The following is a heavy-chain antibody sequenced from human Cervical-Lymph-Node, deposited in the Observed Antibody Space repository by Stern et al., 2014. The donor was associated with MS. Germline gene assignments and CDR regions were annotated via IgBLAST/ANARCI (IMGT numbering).Heavy chain of an antibody. J-gene: IGHJ4*02. CDR3: ATGGTWNSYYFDQ. Sequence: VQLVESGGGLIQPGGPLRLSCAASGFTVSSHYMSWVRQAPGQGLERDSMIDSDESTYYADSLKGRFTISRDNSKHTLLLQMNSLRAEDTAVYYCATGGTWNSYYFDQWGQGTLVTVSS. CDR1: GFTVSSHY. CDR2: IDSDEST. D-gene: IGHD1-7*01. V-gene: IGHV3-53*01.